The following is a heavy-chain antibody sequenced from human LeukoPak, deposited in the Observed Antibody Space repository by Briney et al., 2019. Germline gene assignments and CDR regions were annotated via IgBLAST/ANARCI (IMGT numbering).Heavy chain of an antibody. CDR2: IYYSGST. CDR1: GGSISSSSYY. J-gene: IGHJ4*02. D-gene: IGHD6-13*01. V-gene: IGHV4-39*07. CDR3: ASSAAAGRFDY. Sequence: PSETLSLTCTVSGGSISSSSYYWGWIRQPPGKGLEWIGSIYYSGSTYYNPSLKSRVTISVDTSKNQFSLKLSSVTAADTAVYYCASSAAAGRFDYWGQGTLVTVSS.